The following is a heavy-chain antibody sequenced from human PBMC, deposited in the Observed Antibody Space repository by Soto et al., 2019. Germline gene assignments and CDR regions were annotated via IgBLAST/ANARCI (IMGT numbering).Heavy chain of an antibody. J-gene: IGHJ6*03. CDR1: GYTFTSYY. D-gene: IGHD2-2*01. CDR3: ARVVPCAMGRNYYYYMYV. Sequence: GASVKVSCKASGYTFTSYYINWVRQATGQGLEWMRWMNPNSGNTGYAQKFQGRVTMTRNTSISTAYMELSSLRSEDTAVYYCARVVPCAMGRNYYYYMYVWGKGTTVTVSS. V-gene: IGHV1-8*01. CDR2: MNPNSGNT.